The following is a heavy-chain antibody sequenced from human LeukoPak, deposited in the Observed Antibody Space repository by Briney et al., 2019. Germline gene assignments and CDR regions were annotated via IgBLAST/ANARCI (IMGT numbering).Heavy chain of an antibody. D-gene: IGHD3-9*01. J-gene: IGHJ4*02. CDR1: GFTFSSYA. CDR2: IKQDGSEK. V-gene: IGHV3-7*03. Sequence: GGSLRLSCAASGFTFSSYAMSWVRQAPGKGLEWVANIKQDGSEKYYVDSVKGRFTISRDNAKNSLYLQMNSLRAEDTAVYYCARDHYDILTGPDYWGQGTLVTVSS. CDR3: ARDHYDILTGPDY.